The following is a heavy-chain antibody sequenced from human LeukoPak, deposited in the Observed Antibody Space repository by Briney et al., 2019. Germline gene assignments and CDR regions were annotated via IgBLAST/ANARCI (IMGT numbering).Heavy chain of an antibody. CDR1: GIPVSTNS. Sequence: GGSLRLSCAAPGIPVSTNSMTWVRQAPGKGLEWVSIAFSDGRTFYADSVKGRFTISRDSSKNTVFLQMNSLRAEDTAVYYCARGDFDYWGQGTLVTVSS. CDR3: ARGDFDY. CDR2: AFSDGRT. J-gene: IGHJ4*02. V-gene: IGHV3-53*01.